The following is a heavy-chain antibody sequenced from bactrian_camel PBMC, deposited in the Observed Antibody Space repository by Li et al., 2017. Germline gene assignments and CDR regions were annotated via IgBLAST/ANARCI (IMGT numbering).Heavy chain of an antibody. J-gene: IGHJ4*01. CDR1: GFTANKCG. Sequence: HVQLVESGGGSVQVGGSLTLACTAHGFTANKCGMDWYRQAAGKQRQWVSHVLPDGSATFPDPVKGRFNITVDKAADTVYLQMASLKSEDSAMYSCMTHRFGATMPGCDYSGQGTQVTVS. CDR3: MTHRFGATMPGCDY. CDR2: VLPDGSA. D-gene: IGHD1*01. V-gene: IGHV3S53*01.